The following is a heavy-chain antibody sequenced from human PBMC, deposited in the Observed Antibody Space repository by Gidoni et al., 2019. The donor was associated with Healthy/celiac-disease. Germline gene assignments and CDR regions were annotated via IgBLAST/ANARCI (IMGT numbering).Heavy chain of an antibody. D-gene: IGHD2-21*02. CDR1: GFSLSTSGVG. CDR2: IYWDDDK. Sequence: QITLKESGPTLVKPTQTLTLTCTFSGFSLSTSGVGVGWIRQPPGKALEWLALIYWDDDKRYSPSLKSRLTITKDTSKNQVVLTMTNMDPVDTATYYCAHTAAVVVTARGAFDIWGQGTMVTVSS. V-gene: IGHV2-5*02. J-gene: IGHJ3*02. CDR3: AHTAAVVVTARGAFDI.